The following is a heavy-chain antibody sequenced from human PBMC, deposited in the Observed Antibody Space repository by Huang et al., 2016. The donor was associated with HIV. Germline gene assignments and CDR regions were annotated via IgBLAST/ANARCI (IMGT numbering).Heavy chain of an antibody. Sequence: QVQLVESGGGVVQPGRSLRLSLAASGFIFSNYGMHWVRQAAGKGLEWVELRSYDGSNKYYTDSVKGRFSISRDNSKNTLYLQMNSLRAEDTAVYYCALKGDSSGWEYFRHWGQGTLVTVSS. J-gene: IGHJ1*01. CDR1: GFIFSNYG. CDR3: ALKGDSSGWEYFRH. V-gene: IGHV3-30*03. D-gene: IGHD6-19*01. CDR2: RSYDGSNK.